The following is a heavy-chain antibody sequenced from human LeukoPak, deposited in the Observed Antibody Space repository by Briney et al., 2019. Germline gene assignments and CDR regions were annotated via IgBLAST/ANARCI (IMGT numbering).Heavy chain of an antibody. Sequence: GGSLRLSCAASGFTFSSYAMSWVRQAPGKGLEWVSAISGSGGSTYCADSVKGRFTISRDNSKNTLYLQMNSLRAEDTAVYYCAKDPVPHCSSTSCWGGYWGQGTLVTVSS. CDR3: AKDPVPHCSSTSCWGGY. V-gene: IGHV3-23*01. CDR2: ISGSGGST. D-gene: IGHD2-2*01. J-gene: IGHJ4*02. CDR1: GFTFSSYA.